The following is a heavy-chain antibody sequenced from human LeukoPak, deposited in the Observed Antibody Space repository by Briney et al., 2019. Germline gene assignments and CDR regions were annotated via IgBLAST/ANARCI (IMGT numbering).Heavy chain of an antibody. J-gene: IGHJ6*02. V-gene: IGHV4-59*01. CDR1: GGSISSYY. CDR2: IYYSGST. D-gene: IGHD4-23*01. Sequence: PSETLSLTCTVSGGSISSYYWSWIRQPPGKGLEWIGYIYYSGSTNYNPSLKSRVTISVDTSKNQFSLKLSSVTAADTAVYYCATSTDDYGGKSIYYGMDVWGQGTTVTVSS. CDR3: ATSTDDYGGKSIYYGMDV.